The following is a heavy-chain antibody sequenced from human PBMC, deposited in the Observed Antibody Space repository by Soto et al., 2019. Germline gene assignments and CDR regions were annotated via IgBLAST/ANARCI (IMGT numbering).Heavy chain of an antibody. CDR3: ARFGVDTAMVPYDY. Sequence: ASVKVSCKASGGTFSSYAISWVRQAPGQGLEWMGGIIPIFGTANYAQKFQGRVAITADESTSTAYMELGSLRSEDTAVYYCARFGVDTAMVPYDYWCQGTLGTVST. CDR1: GGTFSSYA. CDR2: IIPIFGTA. V-gene: IGHV1-69*13. J-gene: IGHJ4*02. D-gene: IGHD5-18*01.